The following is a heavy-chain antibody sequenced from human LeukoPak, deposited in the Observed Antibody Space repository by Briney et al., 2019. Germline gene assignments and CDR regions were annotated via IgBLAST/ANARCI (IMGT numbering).Heavy chain of an antibody. Sequence: GGSLRLSCTASGFTFSTYAMSWVRQAPGKGLKWVSAVSGSGGSTYYADSVEGRFTISRDNSKNTLHLQMNSLRAEDTAVYYCAKRGVTGYKEAFDYWGQGTLVTVSS. D-gene: IGHD3-9*01. J-gene: IGHJ4*02. CDR3: AKRGVTGYKEAFDY. CDR1: GFTFSTYA. CDR2: VSGSGGST. V-gene: IGHV3-23*01.